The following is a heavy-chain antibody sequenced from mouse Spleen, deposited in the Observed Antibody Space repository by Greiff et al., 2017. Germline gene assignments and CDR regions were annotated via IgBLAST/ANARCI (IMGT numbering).Heavy chain of an antibody. V-gene: IGHV5-6*01. CDR3: ARIDYYFDY. Sequence: EVKVVESGGDLVKPGGSLKLSCAASGFTFSSYGMSWVRQTPDKRLEWVATISSGGSYTYYPDSVKGRFTISRDNAKNTLYLQMSSLKSEDTAMYYCARIDYYFDYWGQGTTLTVSS. CDR2: ISSGGSYT. J-gene: IGHJ2*01. CDR1: GFTFSSYG. D-gene: IGHD2-4*01.